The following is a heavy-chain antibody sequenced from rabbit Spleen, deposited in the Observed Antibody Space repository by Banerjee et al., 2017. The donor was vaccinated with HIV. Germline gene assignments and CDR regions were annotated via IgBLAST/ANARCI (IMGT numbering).Heavy chain of an antibody. CDR2: INTATGKA. D-gene: IGHD1-1*01. Sequence: QSLEESGGGLVKPEGSLKLSCKASGFSFSNKAVMCWVRQAPGKGLEWIACINTATGKAVYATGAKGRFTISKTSSTTVTLQMTSLTAADTATYVCARDLTGVIGWKFNLWGPGTLVTV. J-gene: IGHJ4*01. CDR3: ARDLTGVIGWKFNL. CDR1: GFSFSNKAV. V-gene: IGHV1S40*01.